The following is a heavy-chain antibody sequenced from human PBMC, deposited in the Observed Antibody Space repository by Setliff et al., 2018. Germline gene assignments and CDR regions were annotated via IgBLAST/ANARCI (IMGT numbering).Heavy chain of an antibody. CDR1: GGSISSHY. CDR2: IYYSGST. D-gene: IGHD5-12*01. CDR3: ARGYSGYDYLKPFDY. V-gene: IGHV4-39*01. J-gene: IGHJ4*02. Sequence: PSETLSLTCTVSGGSISSHYWGWIRQPPGKGLEWIGSIYYSGSTYYNPSLKSRVTISVDTSKDQFSLKLSSVTAADTAVYYCARGYSGYDYLKPFDYWGQGTLVTVSS.